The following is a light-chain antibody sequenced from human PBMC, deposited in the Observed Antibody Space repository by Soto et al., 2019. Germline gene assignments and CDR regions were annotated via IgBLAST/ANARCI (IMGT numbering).Light chain of an antibody. Sequence: DIQMTQSPSSLSASVGDRVSITCRASQGFTTYLNWYQQKPGNAPKLLIYAASTLQSGVPSSFSGSGSETDFTLTISSLQPEDFATYSFQQSYSTTWTCGQGTKVEIK. CDR3: QQSYSTTWT. J-gene: IGKJ1*01. V-gene: IGKV1-39*01. CDR1: QGFTTY. CDR2: AAS.